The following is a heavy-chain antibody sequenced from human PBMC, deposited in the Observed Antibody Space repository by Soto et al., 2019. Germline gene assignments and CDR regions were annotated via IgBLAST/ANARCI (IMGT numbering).Heavy chain of an antibody. CDR2: ISAYNGNT. Sequence: QVQLVQSGAEVKKPGASVKVSCKASGYTFTSYGISWVRQAPGQGREWMGWISAYNGNTNYPQKLQGRVTMTKETSRSAAWTELTSLRSDDTAVYYCARDIGYGDYSDYWGQGTLVTVSS. CDR1: GYTFTSYG. D-gene: IGHD4-17*01. V-gene: IGHV1-18*01. CDR3: ARDIGYGDYSDY. J-gene: IGHJ4*02.